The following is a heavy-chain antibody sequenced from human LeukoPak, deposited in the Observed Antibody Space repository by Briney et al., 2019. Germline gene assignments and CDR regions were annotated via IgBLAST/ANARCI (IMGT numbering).Heavy chain of an antibody. CDR2: ISASGGST. CDR3: AKDVRVGEYYGSGSYFDY. CDR1: GFTFSSYA. V-gene: IGHV3-23*01. Sequence: PGGSLRLSCAASGFTFSSYAMSWVRQAPGKGLEWVSIISASGGSTYYADSVKGRFTISRDKSKHYLQMNSLRGDDTAIYYCAKDVRVGEYYGSGSYFDYWGQGTLVTVSS. J-gene: IGHJ4*02. D-gene: IGHD3-10*01.